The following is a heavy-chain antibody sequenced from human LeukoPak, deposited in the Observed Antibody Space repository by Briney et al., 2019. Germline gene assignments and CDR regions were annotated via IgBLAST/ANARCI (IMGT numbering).Heavy chain of an antibody. V-gene: IGHV3-21*01. D-gene: IGHD2-2*01. J-gene: IGHJ4*02. Sequence: GGSLRLSCAASGFTFSSYSMNWVRQAPGKGLEWVSSTSGSSSYIYYADSVKGRFTISRDNAKNSLYLQMNSLRAEDTAVYYCARGDYCSSTSCSPPDYWGQGTLVIVSS. CDR3: ARGDYCSSTSCSPPDY. CDR1: GFTFSSYS. CDR2: TSGSSSYI.